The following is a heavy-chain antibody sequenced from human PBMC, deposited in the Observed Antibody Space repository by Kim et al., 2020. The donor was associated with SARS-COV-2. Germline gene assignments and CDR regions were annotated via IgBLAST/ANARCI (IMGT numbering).Heavy chain of an antibody. CDR3: ARDSLGGGDTAEDFDY. D-gene: IGHD5-18*01. CDR1: GYTFTSYY. Sequence: ASVKVSCKASGYTFTSYYMHWVRQAPGQGLEWMGIINPSGGSTSYAQKFQGRVTMTRDTSTSTVYMELSSLRSEDTAVYYCARDSLGGGDTAEDFDYWGQGTLVTVSS. J-gene: IGHJ4*02. CDR2: INPSGGST. V-gene: IGHV1-46*01.